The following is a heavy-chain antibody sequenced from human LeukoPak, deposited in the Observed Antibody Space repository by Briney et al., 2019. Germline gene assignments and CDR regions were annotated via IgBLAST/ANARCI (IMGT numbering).Heavy chain of an antibody. D-gene: IGHD1-7*01. CDR3: ARRKLELTILDY. CDR1: SGSISSGSYY. V-gene: IGHV4-61*02. CDR2: IDISGST. J-gene: IGHJ4*02. Sequence: PSETLSLTCTVSSGSISSGSYYWSWIRQPAGKGLEWIGRIDISGSTYYNPSLKSRVTISVDTSKNQFSLKLNSVTAADTAVYYCARRKLELTILDYWGQGTLVTVSS.